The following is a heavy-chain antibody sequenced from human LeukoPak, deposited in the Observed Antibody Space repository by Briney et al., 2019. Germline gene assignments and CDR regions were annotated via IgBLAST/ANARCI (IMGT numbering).Heavy chain of an antibody. V-gene: IGHV3-48*01. J-gene: IGHJ4*02. CDR1: GFTFSSYW. CDR2: ISSSSSTI. D-gene: IGHD3-9*01. CDR3: AREVYDILTGCADY. Sequence: SGGSLRLSCAASGFTFSSYWMSWVRQAPGKGLEWVSYISSSSSTIYYADSVKGRFTISRDNAKNSLYLQMNSLRAEDTAVYYCAREVYDILTGCADYWGQGTLVAVSS.